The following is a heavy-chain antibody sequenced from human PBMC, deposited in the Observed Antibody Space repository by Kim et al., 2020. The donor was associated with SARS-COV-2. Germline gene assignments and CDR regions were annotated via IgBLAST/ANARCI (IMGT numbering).Heavy chain of an antibody. Sequence: GGSLRLSCAASGFTFSSYGMHWVRQAPGKGLEWVAVISYDGSNKYYADSVKGRFTISRDNSKNTLYLQMNSLRAEDTAVYYCAKDRVGGDFDYWGQGTLVTVSS. D-gene: IGHD2-15*01. V-gene: IGHV3-30*18. CDR3: AKDRVGGDFDY. CDR1: GFTFSSYG. J-gene: IGHJ4*02. CDR2: ISYDGSNK.